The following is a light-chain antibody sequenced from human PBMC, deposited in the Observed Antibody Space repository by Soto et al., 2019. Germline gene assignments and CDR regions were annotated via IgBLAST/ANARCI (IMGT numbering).Light chain of an antibody. J-gene: IGKJ4*01. CDR2: AAS. CDR3: QQVHSYPRT. V-gene: IGKV1-9*01. CDR1: QGFNSY. Sequence: DIQLTQSLSFLSASVGDRVTITCRASQGFNSYLAWYQQKPGKAPKLLIYAASTLQSGVPSRFSGSGSGTEFTLTISSLQPEDFATYYCQQVHSYPRTFGGGTKVEIK.